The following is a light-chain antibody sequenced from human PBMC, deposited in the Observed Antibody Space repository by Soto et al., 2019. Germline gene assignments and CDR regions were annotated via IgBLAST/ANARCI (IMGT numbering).Light chain of an antibody. Sequence: DIQMTQSPSTLSASVGDRVTITCRASQSINNWLAWYQQKPGKAPKLFIFKASTLASGVPSRFSGSGSGTEFTLSISSLQPDDFATYFCQQYESFPRTFGQGTKVDIK. J-gene: IGKJ1*01. CDR1: QSINNW. CDR2: KAS. V-gene: IGKV1-5*03. CDR3: QQYESFPRT.